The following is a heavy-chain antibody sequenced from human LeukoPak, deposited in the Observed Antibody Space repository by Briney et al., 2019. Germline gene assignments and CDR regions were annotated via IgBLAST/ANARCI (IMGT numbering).Heavy chain of an antibody. CDR1: GYTFTSYG. D-gene: IGHD1-26*01. CDR3: ARVAGSLSGSPVDY. V-gene: IGHV1-18*01. J-gene: IGHJ4*02. CDR2: ISAYNGNT. Sequence: ASVKVTCKASGYTFTSYGISWVRQAPGQGLEWMGWISAYNGNTNYAQKLQGRVTMTTDTSTSTAYMELRSLRSDDTAVYYCARVAGSLSGSPVDYWGQGTLVTVSS.